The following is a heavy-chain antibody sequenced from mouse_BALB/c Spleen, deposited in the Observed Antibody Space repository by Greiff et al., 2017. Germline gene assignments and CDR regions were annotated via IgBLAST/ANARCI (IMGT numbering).Heavy chain of an antibody. CDR2: IYPGDGDT. CDR3: ARSGDNGYLLDY. Sequence: VKLQESGAELARPGASVKLSCKASGYTFTSYWMQWVKQRPGQGLEWIGAIYPGDGDTRYTQKFKGKATLTADKSSSTAYMQLSSLASEDSAVYYCARSGDNGYLLDYWGQGTTLTVSS. V-gene: IGHV1-87*01. D-gene: IGHD2-2*01. CDR1: GYTFTSYW. J-gene: IGHJ2*01.